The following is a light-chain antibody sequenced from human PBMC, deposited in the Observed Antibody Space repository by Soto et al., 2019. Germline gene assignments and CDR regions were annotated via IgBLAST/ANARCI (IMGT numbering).Light chain of an antibody. J-gene: IGKJ1*01. V-gene: IGKV3-20*01. CDR3: QQYGSSPWT. CDR1: QSLSTN. Sequence: IVLTQSPGTLSLSPGERATLSCMASQSLSTNVAWYQQKPGQAPRLLIYGASTRATGIPARFSGSGSGTDFTLTISRLEPEDFAVYYCQQYGSSPWTFGQGTKVDIK. CDR2: GAS.